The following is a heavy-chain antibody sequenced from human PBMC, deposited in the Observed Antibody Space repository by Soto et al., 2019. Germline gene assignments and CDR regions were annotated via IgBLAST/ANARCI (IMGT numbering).Heavy chain of an antibody. CDR3: ARDRPYGSGSYYLVHAFDI. V-gene: IGHV1-2*04. Sequence: GASVKVSCKACRYSFTSYAMHWLRQAPEQGLEWMGWINPNSGGTNYAQKFQGWVTMTRDTSISTAYMELSRLRSDDTAVYYCARDRPYGSGSYYLVHAFDIWGQGTMVTVSS. CDR2: INPNSGGT. J-gene: IGHJ3*02. CDR1: RYSFTSYA. D-gene: IGHD3-10*01.